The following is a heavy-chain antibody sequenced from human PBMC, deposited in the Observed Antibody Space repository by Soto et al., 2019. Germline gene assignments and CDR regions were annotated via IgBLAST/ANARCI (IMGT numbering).Heavy chain of an antibody. CDR2: IYYSGST. V-gene: IGHV4-59*01. CDR3: ARDPGIAAAGPGGFDP. CDR1: GGSISSYY. J-gene: IGHJ5*02. D-gene: IGHD6-13*01. Sequence: SETLSLTCTVSGGSISSYYWSWIRQPPGKGLEWIGYIYYSGSTNYNPSLKSRVTISVDTSKNQFSLKLSSVTAADATVYYCARDPGIAAAGPGGFDPWGQGTLVTVSS.